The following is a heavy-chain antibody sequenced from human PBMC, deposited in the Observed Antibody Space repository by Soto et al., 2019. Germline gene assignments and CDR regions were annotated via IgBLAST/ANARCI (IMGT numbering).Heavy chain of an antibody. CDR3: ARGQYNYGSGSYSGSVPIDV. J-gene: IGHJ6*02. Sequence: QVRLQQWGAGLLKPSETLSLTCAVYGGSFSGYYWHWIRQPPGKGLVWIGEVNHSGRINYKPSLKCIITISEDAPNGQLSLKMNSVTAANTAVYYCARGQYNYGSGSYSGSVPIDVSGEGTTVTVYS. CDR1: GGSFSGYY. D-gene: IGHD3-10*01. CDR2: VNHSGRI. V-gene: IGHV4-34*02.